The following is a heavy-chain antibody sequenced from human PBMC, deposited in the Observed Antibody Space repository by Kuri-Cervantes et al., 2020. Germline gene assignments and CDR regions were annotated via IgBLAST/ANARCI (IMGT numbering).Heavy chain of an antibody. D-gene: IGHD3-22*01. CDR3: ARVYSSGPFDY. CDR1: GFTFSSYA. V-gene: IGHV3-30*14. CDR2: ISYDGSNK. J-gene: IGHJ4*02. Sequence: LSLTCAASGFTFSSYAMHWVRQAPGKGLEWVAVISYDGSNKYYADSVKGRFTISRDNSKNMLFLQMNSLRAEDTAVYYCARVYSSGPFDYWGQGTLVTVSS.